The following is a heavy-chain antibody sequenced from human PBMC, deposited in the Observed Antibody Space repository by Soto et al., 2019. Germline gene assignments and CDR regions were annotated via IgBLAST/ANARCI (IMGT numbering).Heavy chain of an antibody. Sequence: KPSETLSLTCTVSGGSISGHYWSWVRQPPGKGLEWIGYIPYSGNTNYNPSLKSRVAMSVETSTNQFSLKLNAVTAADTAVDYCATQGGTSIEGRPGKWFDTWGQGTLVTVSS. J-gene: IGHJ5*02. CDR3: ATQGGTSIEGRPGKWFDT. CDR2: IPYSGNT. D-gene: IGHD6-6*01. V-gene: IGHV4-59*08. CDR1: GGSISGHY.